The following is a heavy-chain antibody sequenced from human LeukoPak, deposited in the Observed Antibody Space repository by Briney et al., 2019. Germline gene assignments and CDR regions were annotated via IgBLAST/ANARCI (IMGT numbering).Heavy chain of an antibody. D-gene: IGHD6-13*01. CDR3: TREGITAAADY. CDR2: IKQDGSEK. J-gene: IGHJ4*02. V-gene: IGHV3-7*01. CDR1: GFTFSSYW. Sequence: TGGSLRLSCAASGFTFSSYWMSWVRQAPGKGLEWVANIKQDGSEKHYVDSVKGRFTISRDNAKSSLYLQLNSLRGEDTAVYYCTREGITAAADYWGQGTLVTVSS.